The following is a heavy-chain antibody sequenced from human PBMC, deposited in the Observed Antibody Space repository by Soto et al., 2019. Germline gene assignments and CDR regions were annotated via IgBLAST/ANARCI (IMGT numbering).Heavy chain of an antibody. Sequence: PGGSLRLSCAASGFTFSSFCIHWVRQAPGKGLVWVSRINSDGSATMYADSVKGRFTISRDNTKNTLYLQMNSLRAEDTAIYYCAREDYSNYYMDVWGRGTTVTVSS. CDR3: AREDYSNYYMDV. CDR2: INSDGSAT. J-gene: IGHJ6*03. CDR1: GFTFSSFC. D-gene: IGHD4-4*01. V-gene: IGHV3-74*03.